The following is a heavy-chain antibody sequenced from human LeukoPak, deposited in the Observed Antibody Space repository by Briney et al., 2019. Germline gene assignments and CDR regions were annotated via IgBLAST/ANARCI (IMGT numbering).Heavy chain of an antibody. Sequence: PGGSLRLSCAASGFTFSSYGMHWVRQAPGKGLEWVAVISYDGSNKYYADSVKGRFTISRDNSKNTLYLQMNSLRAEDTAVYYCAKDGSKYQPYYYYYGMDVWGQGTTVTVSS. CDR3: AKDGSKYQPYYYYYGMDV. CDR2: ISYDGSNK. V-gene: IGHV3-30*18. CDR1: GFTFSSYG. D-gene: IGHD6-13*01. J-gene: IGHJ6*02.